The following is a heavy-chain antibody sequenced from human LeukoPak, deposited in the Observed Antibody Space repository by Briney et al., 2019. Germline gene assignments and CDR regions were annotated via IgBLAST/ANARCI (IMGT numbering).Heavy chain of an antibody. J-gene: IGHJ4*02. CDR1: GFTFSSYG. V-gene: IGHV3-23*01. Sequence: GGSLRLSCAASGFTFSSYGLSWVRQAPGKGLEWVSAISDSGSDTYYADSVKGRFTISKDNSKNTLYLQMDSLRAEDTAVYYCAKRVPYSSSSVYFDSWGQGTLVTVSS. CDR2: ISDSGSDT. D-gene: IGHD6-6*01. CDR3: AKRVPYSSSSVYFDS.